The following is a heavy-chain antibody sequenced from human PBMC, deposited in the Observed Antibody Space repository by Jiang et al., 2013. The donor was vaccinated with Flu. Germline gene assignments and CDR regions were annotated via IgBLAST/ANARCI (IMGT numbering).Heavy chain of an antibody. CDR1: DDSVSSGSYY. D-gene: IGHD3-22*01. Sequence: GLVKPSETLSLTCSVSDDSVSSGSYYWSWIRQPPGKGLEWIGYIYYSGSTDYNPSLKSRVTISVDTSKNQFSLKLSSVTAADTAVYYCARSSLTLIVVGGMDVWGQGTTVTVSS. CDR2: IYYSGST. J-gene: IGHJ6*02. V-gene: IGHV4-61*01. CDR3: ARSSLTLIVVGGMDV.